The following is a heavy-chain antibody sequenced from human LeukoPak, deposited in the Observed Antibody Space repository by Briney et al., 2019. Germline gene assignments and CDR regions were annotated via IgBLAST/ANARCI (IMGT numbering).Heavy chain of an antibody. D-gene: IGHD2/OR15-2a*01. V-gene: IGHV3-30*04. CDR2: ISYDGSNK. CDR1: GFTFSSYA. J-gene: IGHJ4*02. CDR3: ARISTAFDY. Sequence: PGRSLRLSCAASGFTFSSYAMHWVRQAPGKGLEWVAVISYDGSNKYYADSVKGRFTISRDNSKNTLYLQMDSLRAEDTAVHYCARISTAFDYWGQGTLVTVSS.